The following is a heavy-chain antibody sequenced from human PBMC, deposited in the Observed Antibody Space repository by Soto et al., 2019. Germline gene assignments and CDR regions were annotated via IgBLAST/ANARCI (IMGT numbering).Heavy chain of an antibody. J-gene: IGHJ4*02. Sequence: GASVKVSCKASGGTFSSYAISWVRQAPGQGLEWMGGIIPIFGTANYAQKFQGRVTITADESTSTAYMELSSLRSEDTAVYYCARDHAMYNWNYGLGYWGQGTLVTVSS. V-gene: IGHV1-69*13. CDR1: GGTFSSYA. D-gene: IGHD1-7*01. CDR3: ARDHAMYNWNYGLGY. CDR2: IIPIFGTA.